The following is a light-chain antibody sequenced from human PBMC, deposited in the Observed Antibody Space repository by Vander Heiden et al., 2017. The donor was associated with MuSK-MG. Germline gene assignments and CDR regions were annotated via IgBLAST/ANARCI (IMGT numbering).Light chain of an antibody. CDR3: QVWDTVSDHLVV. CDR1: NIWRKS. J-gene: IGLJ2*01. Sequence: SYVLTQPPSVSVAPGQTATIPCGGNNIWRKSVHWYQRKPGQAPVLVVYDDSDRPSGIPERFSGSNSGNTATLTISTVEAGDEADYYCQVWDTVSDHLVVFGGGTKLTGL. V-gene: IGLV3-21*02. CDR2: DDS.